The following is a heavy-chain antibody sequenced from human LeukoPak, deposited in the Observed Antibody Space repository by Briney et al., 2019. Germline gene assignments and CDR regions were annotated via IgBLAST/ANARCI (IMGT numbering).Heavy chain of an antibody. V-gene: IGHV4-59*01. CDR2: IYHSGGT. CDR1: GGSISSYY. D-gene: IGHD3-3*02. J-gene: IGHJ5*02. CDR3: ARDASGAFFNWFDP. Sequence: ETLSLTCIVSGGSISSYYWSWIRQPSGKGLEWIGYIYHSGGTNYNPSLKRRVTMSVDTSKNQFSLKLRSVTAADTAVYYCARDASGAFFNWFDPWGQGTLVTVSS.